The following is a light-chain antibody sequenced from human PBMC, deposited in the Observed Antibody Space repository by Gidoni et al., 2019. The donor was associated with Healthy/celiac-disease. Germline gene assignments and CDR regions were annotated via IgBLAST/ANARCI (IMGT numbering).Light chain of an antibody. J-gene: IGKJ4*01. Sequence: IALTQSPATLSLSPGERATLSCRASQSVSSYVAWYQQKPGQAPRLLIYDASNRATGIPARFSGSGSGTDFTLTISSLEPEDFAVYYCQQRSNWPPTFGGGTKVEIK. CDR2: DAS. V-gene: IGKV3-11*01. CDR1: QSVSSY. CDR3: QQRSNWPPT.